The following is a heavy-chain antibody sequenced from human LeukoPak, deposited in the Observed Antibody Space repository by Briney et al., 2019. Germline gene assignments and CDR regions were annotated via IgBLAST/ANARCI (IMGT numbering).Heavy chain of an antibody. CDR3: ARVGSTDSPHAFDI. J-gene: IGHJ3*02. CDR1: GFTFSSYW. D-gene: IGHD2-21*02. V-gene: IGHV3-74*01. CDR2: INSDGRMT. Sequence: GGSLRLSCAASGFTFSSYWMDWVRQAPGKGLVWVSGINSDGRMTRYAESVKGRFTISRDNAKNTLYLQMTSLRAEDTSVYYCARVGSTDSPHAFDIWGQGTMVTVSS.